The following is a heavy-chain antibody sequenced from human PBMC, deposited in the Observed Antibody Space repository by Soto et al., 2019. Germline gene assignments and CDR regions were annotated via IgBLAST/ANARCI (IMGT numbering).Heavy chain of an antibody. D-gene: IGHD2-21*02. V-gene: IGHV1-46*01. CDR2: VNPSGGHT. CDR1: GDTFTDYY. Sequence: QVQLMQSGAEVKKPGASVKVSCKASGDTFTDYYIHWVRQAPGQGLEWMGTVNPSGGHTTYAQHSLGRGTXTXXXSXXTPYMELTSLTSDDTAIYYCARGGHVVVVTAALDYWGQGTLVTVSS. J-gene: IGHJ4*02. CDR3: ARGGHVVVVTAALDY.